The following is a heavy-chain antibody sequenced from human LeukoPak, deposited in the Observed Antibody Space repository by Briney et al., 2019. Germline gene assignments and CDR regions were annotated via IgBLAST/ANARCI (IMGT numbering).Heavy chain of an antibody. CDR2: IHPSTGNP. D-gene: IGHD3-16*02. J-gene: IGHJ4*02. Sequence: ASVKVSCKASGHTFTNYAMNWVRQAPGQGLEWMGWIHPSTGNPTYAQGFTGRFVFSLDTSVSTTYLQISSLEAEDTAVYFCARAFQSLGGLSLPDYWGQGTLVTVSS. CDR3: ARAFQSLGGLSLPDY. V-gene: IGHV7-4-1*02. CDR1: GHTFTNYA.